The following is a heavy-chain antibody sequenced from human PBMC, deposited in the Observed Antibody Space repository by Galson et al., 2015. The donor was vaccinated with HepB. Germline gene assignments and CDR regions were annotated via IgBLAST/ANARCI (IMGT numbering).Heavy chain of an antibody. Sequence: SVKVSCKVSGYTLTELSMHWVRQAPGKGLEWMGGFDPEDGETIYAQKFQGRVTMTEDTSTDTAHMELSSLRSEDTAVYYCATDRWAAAGQAWYFDLWGRGTLVTVSS. D-gene: IGHD6-13*01. CDR1: GYTLTELS. J-gene: IGHJ2*01. CDR2: FDPEDGET. V-gene: IGHV1-24*01. CDR3: ATDRWAAAGQAWYFDL.